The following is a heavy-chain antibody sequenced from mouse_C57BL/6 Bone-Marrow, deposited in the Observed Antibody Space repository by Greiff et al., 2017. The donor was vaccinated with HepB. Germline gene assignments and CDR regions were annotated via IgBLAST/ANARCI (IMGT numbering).Heavy chain of an antibody. CDR1: GYTFTSYW. D-gene: IGHD2-3*01. CDR3: ASDGYSLYWYFEV. V-gene: IGHV1-69*01. CDR2: IDPSDSYT. Sequence: QVQLQQPGAELVMPGASVKLSCKASGYTFTSYWMHWVKQRPGQGLEWIGEIDPSDSYTNYNQKFKGKSTLTVDKSSSTAYMQLSSLTSEDSAVYYCASDGYSLYWYFEVWGTGTTVTVSS. J-gene: IGHJ1*03.